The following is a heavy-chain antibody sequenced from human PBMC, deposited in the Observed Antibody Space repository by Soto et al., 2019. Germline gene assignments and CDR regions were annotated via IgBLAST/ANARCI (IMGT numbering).Heavy chain of an antibody. J-gene: IGHJ4*02. V-gene: IGHV1-46*03. CDR2: INPSGGTT. D-gene: IGHD2-21*02. Sequence: ASVKVSCKASGYIFTSYYIHWVRQAPGQGPEWMGLINPSGGTTNYAQKLQGRVTMTRDTSTSTVYMELSSLRSEDTAVYYCSRGGHITVVTASFDFWGQGTLVTVSS. CDR3: SRGGHITVVTASFDF. CDR1: GYIFTSYY.